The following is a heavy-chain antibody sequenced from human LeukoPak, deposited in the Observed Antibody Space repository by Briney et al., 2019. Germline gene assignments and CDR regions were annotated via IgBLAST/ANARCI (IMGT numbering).Heavy chain of an antibody. V-gene: IGHV3-23*01. CDR1: GFTFSSYA. J-gene: IGHJ4*02. CDR2: ISGSGGST. D-gene: IGHD5-18*01. Sequence: GGSLRLSCAASGFTFSSYAMSWVRQAPGKGLEWVSAISGSGGSTYYADSVKGRFTISRDNSKNTLYLQMNGLRAEDTAVYYCAKNGYSYGQGSRVYWGQGTLVTVSS. CDR3: AKNGYSYGQGSRVY.